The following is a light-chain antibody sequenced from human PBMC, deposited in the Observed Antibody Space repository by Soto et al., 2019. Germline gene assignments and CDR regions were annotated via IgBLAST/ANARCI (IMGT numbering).Light chain of an antibody. CDR1: SXNIGAGYD. Sequence: QSVLTQPPSVSGAPGQRVTICCTGSSXNIGAGYDVNWYQQLPETAPKLLIFGDSNRPSGVPDRFSGSKSGTSASLVITGLQADDEADYYCQSNDNGLSGSDVFGTGTKVTVL. CDR2: GDS. J-gene: IGLJ1*01. V-gene: IGLV1-40*01. CDR3: QSNDNGLSGSDV.